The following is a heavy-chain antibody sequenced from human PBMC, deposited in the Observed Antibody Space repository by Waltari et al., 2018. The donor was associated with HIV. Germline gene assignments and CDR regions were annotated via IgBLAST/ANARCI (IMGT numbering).Heavy chain of an antibody. CDR1: GGSFSGYY. J-gene: IGHJ4*02. CDR2: SSHSGFT. D-gene: IGHD4-17*01. Sequence: QVQLQQWGAGLLKPSETLSLTCAVYGGSFSGYYWCWIRQPPGKGLEGIGESSHSGFTNYSASLKSRVNISVDTSKKQFSLKLRSVTAAETAMYYCARGTPTTVTTQWGQGTLVTVSS. CDR3: ARGTPTTVTTQ. V-gene: IGHV4-34*01.